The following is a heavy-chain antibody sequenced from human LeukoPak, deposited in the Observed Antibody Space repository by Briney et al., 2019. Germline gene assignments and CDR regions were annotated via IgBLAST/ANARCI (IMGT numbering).Heavy chain of an antibody. V-gene: IGHV4-4*07. J-gene: IGHJ6*02. CDR2: LYTSGST. Sequence: PSETLSLTCTVSGGSISTYFWSWIRQPAGKGLEWIGRLYTSGSTNYNSSLKSRLTMSADTSKNQFSLNLRSVTAADTAIYYCARDRVDSSGYYYYYGIDVWGQGTAVTVSS. D-gene: IGHD3-22*01. CDR3: ARDRVDSSGYYYYYGIDV. CDR1: GGSISTYF.